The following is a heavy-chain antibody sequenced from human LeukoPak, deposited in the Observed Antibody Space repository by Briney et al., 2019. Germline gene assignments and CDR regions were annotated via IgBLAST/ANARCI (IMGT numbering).Heavy chain of an antibody. CDR2: IYYSGST. Sequence: SETLSLTCTVSGGSISSSSYYWGWIRQPPGKGLEWIGSIYYSGSTYYDPSLKSRLTISVDTSKNQFSLKVSSVTAADTAVYYCARRQGMATSNDYWGQGTLVTVSS. V-gene: IGHV4-39*01. CDR1: GGSISSSSYY. J-gene: IGHJ4*02. CDR3: ARRQGMATSNDY. D-gene: IGHD5-24*01.